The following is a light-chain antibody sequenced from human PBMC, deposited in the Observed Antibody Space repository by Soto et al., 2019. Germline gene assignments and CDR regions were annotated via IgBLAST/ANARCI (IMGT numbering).Light chain of an antibody. CDR2: DVS. CDR3: QQYATYKLT. CDR1: QSVSQW. V-gene: IGKV1-5*01. J-gene: IGKJ4*01. Sequence: DLQMTQFPSTLSANVGDRVIITCRASQSVSQWLAWYQQNPGKAPRLLIYDVSTLESGVPSRFSGSGSRTEFTLTISSLQPEDSATYYCQQYATYKLTFGGGTKVGI.